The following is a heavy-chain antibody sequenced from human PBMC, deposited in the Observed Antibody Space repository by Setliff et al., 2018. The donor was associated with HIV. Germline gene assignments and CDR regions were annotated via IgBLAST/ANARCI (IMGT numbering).Heavy chain of an antibody. J-gene: IGHJ4*02. Sequence: SETLSLTCTVSGGSITSGHYYWAWIRQPPGKGLEWIGNILNGVNTYYNPSLKSRVTISVDASNNQFSLELRSMTAADTAVYYCARENGDCSGGACYFMLDSWGQGTRVTVSS. D-gene: IGHD2-15*01. CDR3: ARENGDCSGGACYFMLDS. V-gene: IGHV4-39*07. CDR2: ILNGVNT. CDR1: GGSITSGHYY.